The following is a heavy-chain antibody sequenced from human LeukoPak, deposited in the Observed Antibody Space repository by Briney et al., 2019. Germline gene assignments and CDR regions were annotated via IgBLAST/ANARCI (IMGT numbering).Heavy chain of an antibody. CDR3: ARDATSSYSSGWYGFDY. J-gene: IGHJ4*02. D-gene: IGHD6-19*01. CDR1: GDSVSSNSAA. CDR2: TYYRSKWYN. V-gene: IGHV6-1*01. Sequence: SQTLSLTCAISGDSVSSNSAAWNWIRQSPSRGLEWLGRTYYRSKWYNDYAVSVKSRMTINPDTSKNQFSLQLNSVTPEDTAVYYCARDATSSYSSGWYGFDYWGQGTLVAVSS.